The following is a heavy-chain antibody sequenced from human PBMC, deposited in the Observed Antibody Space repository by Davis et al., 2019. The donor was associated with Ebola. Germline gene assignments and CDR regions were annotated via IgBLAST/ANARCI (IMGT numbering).Heavy chain of an antibody. D-gene: IGHD5-12*01. CDR1: GGSVSSGSYY. CDR3: ARQPIIIPYYYYYMDV. V-gene: IGHV4-61*01. CDR2: IYYSGST. Sequence: PSETLSLTCTVSGGSVSSGSYYWSWIRQPPGKGLEWIGYIYYSGSTNYNPSLKSRVTISVDTSKNQFSLKLSSVTAADTAVYYCARQPIIIPYYYYYMDVWGKGTTVTVSS. J-gene: IGHJ6*03.